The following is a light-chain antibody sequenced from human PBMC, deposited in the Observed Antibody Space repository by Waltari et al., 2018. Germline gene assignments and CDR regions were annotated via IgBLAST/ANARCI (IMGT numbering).Light chain of an antibody. CDR1: SSNIGSNY. J-gene: IGLJ2*01. Sequence: QSVLTQPPSASGTPGQRVTISCSGSSSNIGSNYVYWYQQLPGTAPKLLIYKNNQRPSWVPDRVSGAKSGTAASLAISGLRSEDEADYSCAAWDDSLSGVVFGGGTKLTVL. CDR2: KNN. CDR3: AAWDDSLSGVV. V-gene: IGLV1-47*01.